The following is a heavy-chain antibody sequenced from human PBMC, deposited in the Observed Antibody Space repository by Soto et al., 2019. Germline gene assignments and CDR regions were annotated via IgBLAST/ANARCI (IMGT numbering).Heavy chain of an antibody. CDR3: ARFRLAPRYYFDY. Sequence: GGSLRLSCAVSGFNILSNAMTWVRQAPGKGLEWVSTVNSGGGTSYYADSVKGRATISTDNSKNTLYLQMNSLRAEDTAVYYCARFRLAPRYYFDYWGQGTLVTVSS. V-gene: IGHV3-23*01. J-gene: IGHJ4*02. CDR2: VNSGGGTS. D-gene: IGHD3-10*01. CDR1: GFNILSNA.